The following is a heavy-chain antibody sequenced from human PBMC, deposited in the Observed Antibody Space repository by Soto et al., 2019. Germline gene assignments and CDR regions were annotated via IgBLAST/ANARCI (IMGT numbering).Heavy chain of an antibody. CDR2: ISDYNGNT. D-gene: IGHD1-26*01. V-gene: IGHV1-18*01. J-gene: IGHJ4*02. CDR1: GYTFTSYG. Sequence: QVQLVQSGAEVKKPGASVKVSCKASGYTFTSYGISWVRQAPGQGLEWMGWISDYNGNTRYAQKLQGRVTMTTDTSPSTAYMELRSLRYDDTAVYYCERGAGWEPLDYWGQGTLVTVSS. CDR3: ERGAGWEPLDY.